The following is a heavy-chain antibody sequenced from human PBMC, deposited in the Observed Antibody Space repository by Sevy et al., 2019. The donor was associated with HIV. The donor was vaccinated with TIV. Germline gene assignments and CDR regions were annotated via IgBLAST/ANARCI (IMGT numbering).Heavy chain of an antibody. CDR2: ISGGGGDT. CDR3: VKGAPYTIPNDAFDI. Sequence: GSLRLSCEASGFTFSSSAMSWVRQAPGKGLEWVSGISGGGGDTFYADSVKGRFTISRDNSKNTLFLQINSLRAEDTALYYCVKGAPYTIPNDAFDIWGQGTMVTVSS. J-gene: IGHJ3*02. CDR1: GFTFSSSA. V-gene: IGHV3-23*01. D-gene: IGHD3-3*01.